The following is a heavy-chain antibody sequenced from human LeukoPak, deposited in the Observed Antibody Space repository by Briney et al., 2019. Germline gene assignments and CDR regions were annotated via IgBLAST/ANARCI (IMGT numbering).Heavy chain of an antibody. CDR2: INHSGST. Sequence: SETLSLTCAVYGGSFSGYYWSWIRQPPGKGLEWIGEINHSGSTNYNPSLKSRVTISVDTSKNQFSLKLSSVTAADTAVYYCARVAGYSSSWGYNWFDPWGQGTLVTVSS. D-gene: IGHD6-13*01. CDR3: ARVAGYSSSWGYNWFDP. V-gene: IGHV4-34*01. J-gene: IGHJ5*02. CDR1: GGSFSGYY.